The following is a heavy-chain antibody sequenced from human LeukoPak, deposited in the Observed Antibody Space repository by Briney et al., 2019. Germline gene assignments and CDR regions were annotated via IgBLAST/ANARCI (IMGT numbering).Heavy chain of an antibody. CDR3: ARFSPRAMGNYLDF. D-gene: IGHD7-27*01. CDR1: GGSISSGSYS. J-gene: IGHJ4*02. CDR2: IYPRGST. Sequence: SETLSLTCAVSGGSISSGSYSWSWIRQPPGKGLEWIGYIYPRGSTYYNPALKSRVILSLDKSANQFSLNLSSVTAADTAVYYCARFSPRAMGNYLDFWGQGTLVTVSS. V-gene: IGHV4-30-2*01.